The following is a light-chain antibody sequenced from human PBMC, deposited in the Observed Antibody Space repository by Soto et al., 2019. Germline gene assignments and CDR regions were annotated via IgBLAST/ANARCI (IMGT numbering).Light chain of an antibody. Sequence: QSALTQPASVSGSPRQSITISCSGTRSDIGSYNYVAWCQQFPGKTPKILIYGVSNRPSGVSSRFSGSKSGNTASLTISGLQAEDEADYYCISYTGSSTSYVFGSGTKVTVL. V-gene: IGLV2-14*01. CDR1: RSDIGSYNY. J-gene: IGLJ1*01. CDR3: ISYTGSSTSYV. CDR2: GVS.